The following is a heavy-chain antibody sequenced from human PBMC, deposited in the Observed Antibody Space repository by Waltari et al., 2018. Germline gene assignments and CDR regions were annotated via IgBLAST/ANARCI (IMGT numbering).Heavy chain of an antibody. CDR3: ASGDNTAMVH. CDR2: IYTSGST. CDR1: GGSISSGSYY. J-gene: IGHJ4*02. D-gene: IGHD5-18*01. Sequence: QVQLQESGPGLVKPSQTLSLTCTVPGGSISSGSYYWSWIRQPAGKGLEWIGRIYTSGSTNYNPSLKSRVTISVDTSKNQFSLKLSSVTAADTAVYYCASGDNTAMVHWGQGTLVTVSS. V-gene: IGHV4-61*02.